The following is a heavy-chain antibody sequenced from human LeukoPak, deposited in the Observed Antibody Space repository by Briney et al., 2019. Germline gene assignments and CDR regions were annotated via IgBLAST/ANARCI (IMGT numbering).Heavy chain of an antibody. J-gene: IGHJ4*02. CDR3: AREIFGSGSYPDF. CDR1: GFTFSSYE. Sequence: GGSLRLSCAASGFTFSSYEMNWVRQAPGKGLEWVSYISSSGRTIYYADSVKCRFTISRDNAKNSLYLQMNNLRPEDTAVYYCAREIFGSGSYPDFWGQGTLVTVSS. CDR2: ISSSGRTI. D-gene: IGHD3-10*01. V-gene: IGHV3-48*03.